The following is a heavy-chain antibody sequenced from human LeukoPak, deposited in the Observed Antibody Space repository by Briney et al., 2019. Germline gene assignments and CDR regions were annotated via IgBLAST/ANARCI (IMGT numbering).Heavy chain of an antibody. Sequence: GGSLRLSCAASGFTFSSYSMNWVRQAPGKGLEWVSSIGSSTSYKYYADSLKGRFTISRDNPKNSLYLQMTRLRAQHSAVYYCARVDDFGDHEPFDYWGQGTLVTVSS. CDR2: IGSSTSYK. CDR1: GFTFSSYS. CDR3: ARVDDFGDHEPFDY. V-gene: IGHV3-21*01. J-gene: IGHJ4*02. D-gene: IGHD4-17*01.